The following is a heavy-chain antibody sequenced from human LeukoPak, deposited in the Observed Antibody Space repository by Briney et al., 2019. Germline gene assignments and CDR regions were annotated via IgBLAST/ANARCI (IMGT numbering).Heavy chain of an antibody. CDR2: INPNSGGT. CDR1: GYTFTGYY. D-gene: IGHD2-2*01. CDR3: AGVRDCSSTSCLYYYYYYMDV. J-gene: IGHJ6*03. Sequence: ASVKVSCKASGYTFTGYYMHWVRQAPGQGLEWMGWINPNSGGTNYAQKFQGRVTMTRDTSISTAYMELSRLRSDDTAVYYCAGVRDCSSTSCLYYYYYYMDVWGKGTTVTVSS. V-gene: IGHV1-2*02.